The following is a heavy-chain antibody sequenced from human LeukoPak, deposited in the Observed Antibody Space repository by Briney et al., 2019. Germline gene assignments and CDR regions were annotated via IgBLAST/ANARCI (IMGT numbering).Heavy chain of an antibody. CDR1: GGSISSYY. J-gene: IGHJ4*02. CDR2: INYSGST. D-gene: IGHD6-13*01. Sequence: PSETLSLTCTVSGGSISSYYWSWIRQPPGKGLEWIGYINYSGSTNYNTSLKSRVTISVDTSKNQFSLKLSSVTAADTAVYYCARYSSSWYDGPPEMYYFDYWGQGTLVTVSS. V-gene: IGHV4-59*01. CDR3: ARYSSSWYDGPPEMYYFDY.